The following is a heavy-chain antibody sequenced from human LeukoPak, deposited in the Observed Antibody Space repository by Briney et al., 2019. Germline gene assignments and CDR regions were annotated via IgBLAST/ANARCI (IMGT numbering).Heavy chain of an antibody. J-gene: IGHJ3*02. CDR2: ISSNGGST. Sequence: GGSLRLSCAAPGFTFSSYAMHWVRQAPGKGLEYVSAISSNGGSTYYANSVKGRFTISRDNSKNTLYLQMGSLRAEDMAVYYCARALFGDQAKMGAFDIWGQGTMVTVSS. CDR1: GFTFSSYA. CDR3: ARALFGDQAKMGAFDI. V-gene: IGHV3-64*01. D-gene: IGHD4-17*01.